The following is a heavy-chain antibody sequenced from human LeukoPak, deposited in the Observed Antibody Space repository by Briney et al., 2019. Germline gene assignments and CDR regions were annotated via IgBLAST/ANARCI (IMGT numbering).Heavy chain of an antibody. CDR3: ARDGRDYDILTGYPNYYYYGMDV. CDR2: ISAYNGNT. D-gene: IGHD3-9*01. V-gene: IGHV1-18*01. J-gene: IGHJ6*02. CDR1: GYTFTSYG. Sequence: ASVKVSCKASGYTFTSYGISWVRQAPGQGLEWMGWISAYNGNTNYAQKPQGRVTMTTDTSTSTAYMELRSLRSDDTAVYYCARDGRDYDILTGYPNYYYYGMDVWGQGTTVTVSS.